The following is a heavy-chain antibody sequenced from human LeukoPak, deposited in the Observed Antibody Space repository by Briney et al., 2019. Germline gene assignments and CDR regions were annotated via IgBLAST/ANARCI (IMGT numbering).Heavy chain of an antibody. CDR1: GYTFTSYA. CDR2: INPNSGGT. V-gene: IGHV1-2*02. D-gene: IGHD5-24*01. J-gene: IGHJ4*02. CDR3: ARASRDGYNSVVPDY. Sequence: ASVKVSCKASGYTFTSYAMNWVRQAPGQGLEWMGWINPNSGGTNYAQKFQGRVTMTRDTSISTAYMELSRLRSDDTAVYYCARASRDGYNSVVPDYWGQGTLVTVSS.